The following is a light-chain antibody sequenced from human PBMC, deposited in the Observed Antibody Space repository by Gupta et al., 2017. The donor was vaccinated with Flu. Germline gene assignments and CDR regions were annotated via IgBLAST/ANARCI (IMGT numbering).Light chain of an antibody. CDR1: QSVSSN. CDR3: QHYNDWPPT. CDR2: GAS. V-gene: IGKV3D-15*01. J-gene: IGKJ2*01. Sequence: PATLSVSPGERATLACRASQSVSSNLAWYQQKPGQAPRLFIYGASNRATGIPARFSGSESGTEFTLTISSLQSEDFAVYYCQHYNDWPPTLGQGTKMEIK.